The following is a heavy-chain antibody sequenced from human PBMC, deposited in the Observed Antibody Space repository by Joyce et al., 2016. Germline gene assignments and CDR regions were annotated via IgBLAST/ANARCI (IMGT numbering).Heavy chain of an antibody. CDR3: ARVPADWYFDL. D-gene: IGHD1-14*01. CDR1: GFTFSSYN. Sequence: EVQLVESGGGLVQPGGSLRLSCAASGFTFSSYNMNWVRQAPGKGLEGVSYINFNSGTMKYAGSVRGRFTISRENAKNSLYLQMNSLRDDDTAVYYCARVPADWYFDLWGRGTLVTVSS. CDR2: INFNSGTM. V-gene: IGHV3-48*02. J-gene: IGHJ2*01.